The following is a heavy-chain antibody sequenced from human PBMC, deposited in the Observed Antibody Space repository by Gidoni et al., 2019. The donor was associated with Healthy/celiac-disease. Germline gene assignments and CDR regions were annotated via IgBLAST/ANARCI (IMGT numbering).Heavy chain of an antibody. CDR2: IYYSGST. V-gene: IGHV4-59*01. CDR3: ARVSKCSGGSCYSIAFDY. D-gene: IGHD2-15*01. Sequence: QVQLQESGPGLVKPSETLSLTCTVSGGSISSYYWSWIRQPPGKGLEWIGYIYYSGSTNYNPSLKSRVTISVDTSKNQFSLKLSSVTAADTAVYYCARVSKCSGGSCYSIAFDYWGQGTLVTVSS. J-gene: IGHJ4*02. CDR1: GGSISSYY.